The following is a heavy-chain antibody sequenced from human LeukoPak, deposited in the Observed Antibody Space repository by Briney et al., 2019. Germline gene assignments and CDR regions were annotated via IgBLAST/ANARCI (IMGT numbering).Heavy chain of an antibody. V-gene: IGHV3-66*02. CDR3: ARDSYYDSSGYFDY. CDR1: GFTVSSNY. D-gene: IGHD3-22*01. CDR2: IYSGGST. Sequence: PGGSLRPSCAASGFTVSSNYMSWVRQAPGKGLEWVSVIYSGGSTYYADSVKGRFTISRDNSKNTLYLQMNSLRAEDTAVYYCARDSYYDSSGYFDYWGQGTLVTVSS. J-gene: IGHJ4*02.